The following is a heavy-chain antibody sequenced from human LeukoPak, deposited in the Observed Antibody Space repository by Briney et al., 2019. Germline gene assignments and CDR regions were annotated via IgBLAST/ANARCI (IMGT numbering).Heavy chain of an antibody. V-gene: IGHV4-59*12. D-gene: IGHD3-16*01. J-gene: IGHJ4*02. Sequence: SQTLSLTCTVSGGSISSYYWSWIRQPPGKGLEWIGYIYYSGSTNYNPSLKSQVTISVDTSKNQFSLKLSSVTAADTAVYYCARGLGDSSLLGDWGQGTLVTVSS. CDR1: GGSISSYY. CDR3: ARGLGDSSLLGD. CDR2: IYYSGST.